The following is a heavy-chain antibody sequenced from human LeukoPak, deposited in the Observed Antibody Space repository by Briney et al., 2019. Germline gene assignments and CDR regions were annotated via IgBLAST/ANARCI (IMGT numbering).Heavy chain of an antibody. CDR2: IKKDGSEK. J-gene: IGHJ4*02. Sequence: GGSLRLSCTASGFIFSGSWMAWIRQAPGKVLEWVAIIKKDGSEKYYVDSMKGRFTISRDNAKNSLFLQMNSLRAEDTAIYYCTTDTWYSAGHWGQGTLVTVSS. D-gene: IGHD2-15*01. V-gene: IGHV3-7*03. CDR1: GFIFSGSW. CDR3: TTDTWYSAGH.